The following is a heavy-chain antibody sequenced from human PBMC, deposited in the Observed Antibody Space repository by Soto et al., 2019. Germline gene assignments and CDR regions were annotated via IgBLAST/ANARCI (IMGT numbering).Heavy chain of an antibody. CDR1: GYTFTSYD. CDR3: ARGVDSSGYLFDY. V-gene: IGHV1-8*01. CDR2: MNPNSGNT. J-gene: IGHJ4*02. D-gene: IGHD3-22*01. Sequence: ASVEVSCKXSGYTFTSYDINWVRQATGQGLEWMGWMNPNSGNTGYAQKFQGRVTMTRNTSISTAYMELSSLRSEDTAVYYCARGVDSSGYLFDYWGQGTLVTVSS.